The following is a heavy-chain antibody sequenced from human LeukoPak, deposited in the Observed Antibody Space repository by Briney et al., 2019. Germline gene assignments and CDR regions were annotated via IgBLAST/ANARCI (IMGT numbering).Heavy chain of an antibody. V-gene: IGHV4-61*01. Sequence: SETLSLTCTVSGGSVSSGSYYWSWIRQPPGKGLEWIGYIYYSGSTNYNPSLKSRVTISVDTSKNQFSLKLSSVTAADTAVYYCARAAFGVVPAATSIWFDPWGQGTLVTVSS. J-gene: IGHJ5*02. D-gene: IGHD2-2*01. CDR2: IYYSGST. CDR3: ARAAFGVVPAATSIWFDP. CDR1: GGSVSSGSYY.